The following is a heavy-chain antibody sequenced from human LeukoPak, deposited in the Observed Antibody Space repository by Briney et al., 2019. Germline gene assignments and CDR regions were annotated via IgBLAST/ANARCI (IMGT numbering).Heavy chain of an antibody. V-gene: IGHV2-5*01. CDR2: IYWNDDK. CDR1: GFSLSTSGVG. Sequence: ESGPTLVKPTQTLTLTCTFSGFSLSTSGVGVGWIRQPPGKALEWLTLIYWNDDKRYSPSLKSRFTITKNTSKNQVVLTITNIDAVDTATYYCAHIPPGILGFDYWGQGTLVTVSS. CDR3: AHIPPGILGFDY. J-gene: IGHJ4*02. D-gene: IGHD1-26*01.